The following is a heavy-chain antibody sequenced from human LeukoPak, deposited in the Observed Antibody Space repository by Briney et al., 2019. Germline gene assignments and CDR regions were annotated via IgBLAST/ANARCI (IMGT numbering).Heavy chain of an antibody. CDR1: GFTFSSYG. Sequence: GGSLRLSCAASGFTFSSYGMHWVRQAPGKGLEWVAVIWYDGSNKYYADSVKGRFTISRDNSKNTLYLQMNSLRAEDTAVHYCARGIAARLNYYYYGMDVWGQGTTVTVSS. D-gene: IGHD6-6*01. J-gene: IGHJ6*02. CDR3: ARGIAARLNYYYYGMDV. CDR2: IWYDGSNK. V-gene: IGHV3-33*01.